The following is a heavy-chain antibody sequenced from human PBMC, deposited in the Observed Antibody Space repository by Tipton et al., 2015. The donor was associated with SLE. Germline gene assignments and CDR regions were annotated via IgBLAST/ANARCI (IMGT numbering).Heavy chain of an antibody. D-gene: IGHD2-21*01. Sequence: TLFLTCSVYGGSLSGYYWSWIRQAPGKGLEFIGEIMHSGSTTYNPSLNSRATLLIDTSKNQFSLNLNYVTAADTAVYYCARKYCGGDCHPTLWGYDYHYYMDVWGKGTTVTVSS. CDR1: GGSLSGYY. CDR2: IMHSGST. CDR3: ARKYCGGDCHPTLWGYDYHYYMDV. V-gene: IGHV4-34*12. J-gene: IGHJ6*03.